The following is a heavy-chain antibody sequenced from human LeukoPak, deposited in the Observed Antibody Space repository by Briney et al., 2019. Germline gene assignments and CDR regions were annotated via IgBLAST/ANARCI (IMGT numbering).Heavy chain of an antibody. CDR2: IKQDRSEE. J-gene: IGHJ5*02. Sequence: GGSLRLSCAASGFTFTNYWMSWVRQAPGKGLELVANIKQDRSEEYYVDSVKGRFTISRDNAKNSLYLQMNSLRAEDTAVYYCAKGRRYNILTGYYVPEVDPWGQGILVTVSS. D-gene: IGHD3-9*01. CDR3: AKGRRYNILTGYYVPEVDP. V-gene: IGHV3-7*01. CDR1: GFTFTNYW.